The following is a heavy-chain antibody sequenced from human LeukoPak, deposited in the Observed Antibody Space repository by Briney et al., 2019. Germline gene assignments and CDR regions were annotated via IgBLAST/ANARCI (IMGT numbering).Heavy chain of an antibody. Sequence: GGSLRLSCAASGFTFSDHYMDWARQAPGKGREWVGRTRNKADSYTTEYAASVKGRFTISRDDSKNSLYLQMNSLKTEDTAVYYCARRGDNEIDYWGQGTLVTVSS. D-gene: IGHD2-21*02. J-gene: IGHJ4*02. CDR1: GFTFSDHY. CDR3: ARRGDNEIDY. V-gene: IGHV3-72*01. CDR2: TRNKADSYTT.